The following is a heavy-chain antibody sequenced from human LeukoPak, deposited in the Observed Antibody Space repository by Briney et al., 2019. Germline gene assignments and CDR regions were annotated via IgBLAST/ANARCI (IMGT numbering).Heavy chain of an antibody. CDR1: GIALSGAW. D-gene: IGHD5-12*01. V-gene: IGHV3-15*01. Sequence: GGSLRLSCAASGIALSGAWVNWVRQAPGKGLEWVGRIKTKAEGGPTDYGAPVKARFTISRDDSKNVMFLQMNSLKTEDTAVYYCATDTVATNDYGLDYWGQGTLVTVSS. CDR3: ATDTVATNDYGLDY. CDR2: IKTKAEGGPT. J-gene: IGHJ4*02.